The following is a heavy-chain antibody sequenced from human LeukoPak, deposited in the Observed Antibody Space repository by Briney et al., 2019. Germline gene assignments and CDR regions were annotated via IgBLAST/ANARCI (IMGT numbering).Heavy chain of an antibody. CDR3: ARDRGRQWELPSSLPDY. V-gene: IGHV1-18*01. CDR2: ISAYNGNT. CDR1: GYTFTSYG. Sequence: ASVKVSCKASGYTFTSYGISWVRQAPGQGLEWMGWISAYNGNTNYAQKLQGRVTMTTDTSTSTAYMELRSLRSDDTAVYYCARDRGRQWELPSSLPDYWGQGTLVTVSS. J-gene: IGHJ4*02. D-gene: IGHD1-26*01.